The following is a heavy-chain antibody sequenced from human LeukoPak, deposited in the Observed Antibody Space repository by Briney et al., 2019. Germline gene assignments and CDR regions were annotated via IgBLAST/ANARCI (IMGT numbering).Heavy chain of an antibody. D-gene: IGHD7-27*01. CDR2: MSPNSGDT. J-gene: IGHJ4*02. CDR3: ARGPPNWGYDY. V-gene: IGHV1-8*01. Sequence: ASEKVSCEASGYTFTSYDFNWVRQATGQRPEWMGWMSPNSGDTGYAQKFQDRVTMTRNTSISTAYMELSSLRSDDTAVYYCARGPPNWGYDYWGPGTLVTVSS. CDR1: GYTFTSYD.